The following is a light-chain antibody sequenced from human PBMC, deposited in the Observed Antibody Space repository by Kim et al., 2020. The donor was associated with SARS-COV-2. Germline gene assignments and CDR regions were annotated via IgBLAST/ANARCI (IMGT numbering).Light chain of an antibody. V-gene: IGLV2-14*04. CDR3: SSYTSSRTWV. Sequence: GPYITIPCTGTRSDVGGYNYVSWYQQHPGKAPKLMLFDVSQRPSGVSNRFSGSKSGNTASLTISGLQAEDEADYHCSSYTSSRTWVFGGGTQLTVL. CDR2: DVS. J-gene: IGLJ3*02. CDR1: RSDVGGYNY.